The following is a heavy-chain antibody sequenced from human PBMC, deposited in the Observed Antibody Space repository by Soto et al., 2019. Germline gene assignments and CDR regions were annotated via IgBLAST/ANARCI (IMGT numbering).Heavy chain of an antibody. CDR3: AKDAGYSSSWFLDWFDP. D-gene: IGHD6-13*01. CDR1: GFTFSSYA. CDR2: ISGSGGST. Sequence: RLSCAASGFTFSSYAMSWVRQAPGKGLEWVSAISGSGGSTYYADSVKGRFTISRDNSKNTLYLQMNSLRAEDTAVYYCAKDAGYSSSWFLDWFDPWGQGTLVTVSS. V-gene: IGHV3-23*01. J-gene: IGHJ5*02.